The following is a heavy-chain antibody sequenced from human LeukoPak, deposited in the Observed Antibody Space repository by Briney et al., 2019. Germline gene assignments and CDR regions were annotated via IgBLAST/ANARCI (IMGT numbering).Heavy chain of an antibody. V-gene: IGHV4-61*01. CDR2: LFNRVTT. CDR1: GASISTFSSYY. D-gene: IGHD3-22*01. Sequence: SETLSLTCTFSGASISTFSSYYWSWIRRPPGKGLEWIGSLFNRVTTNYTPSLRSRVTMSLDMSKNQLSLKLSSVTAADTAVYYCARVGYYYDSRAFDYWGQGTLVTVSS. CDR3: ARVGYYYDSRAFDY. J-gene: IGHJ4*02.